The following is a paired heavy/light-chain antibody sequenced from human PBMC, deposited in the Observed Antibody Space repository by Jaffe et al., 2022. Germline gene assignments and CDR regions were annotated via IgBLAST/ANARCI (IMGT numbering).Light chain of an antibody. CDR3: MQGTHWPT. Sequence: DVVLTQSPLSLPVTLGQPASISCRSSHSLVHSDGDTYLNWFQQRPGQSPRRLIYKVSSRDPGVPDRFSGSGSGTDFTLKISRVEAEDVGVYYCMQGTHWPTFGQGTKVEVK. CDR1: HSLVHSDGDTY. V-gene: IGKV2-30*02. J-gene: IGKJ1*01. CDR2: KVS.
Heavy chain of an antibody. J-gene: IGHJ4*02. CDR2: IKHDGSEK. CDR3: ARGGQLAAGE. Sequence: EVHLVESGGGLVQPGGSLILSCAASGFSFSSYWMSWVRQAPGKGLEWLAIIKHDGSEKYYVDSVKGRFTVSRDNAKNSLYLQMDSLRGEDTAVYYCARGGQLAAGEWGQGTLVTVSS. CDR1: GFSFSSYW. D-gene: IGHD6-25*01. V-gene: IGHV3-7*01.